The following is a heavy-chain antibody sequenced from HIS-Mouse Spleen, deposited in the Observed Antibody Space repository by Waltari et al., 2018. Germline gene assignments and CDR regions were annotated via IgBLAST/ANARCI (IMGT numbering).Heavy chain of an antibody. CDR3: ARGHDYSNYFDY. CDR2: MNPNSGNT. V-gene: IGHV1-8*01. CDR1: GYTFTSYD. Sequence: QVQLVQSGAEVKKPGASVKVSCKASGYTFTSYDINWVRQATGQGLEWMGGMNPNSGNTGYEQKFQGRVTMTRNTSISTAYMELSSLRSEDTAVYYCARGHDYSNYFDYWGQGTLVTVSS. J-gene: IGHJ4*02. D-gene: IGHD4-4*01.